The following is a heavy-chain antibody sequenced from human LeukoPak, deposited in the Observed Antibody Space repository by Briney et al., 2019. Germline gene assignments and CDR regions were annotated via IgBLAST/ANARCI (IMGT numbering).Heavy chain of an antibody. J-gene: IGHJ4*02. CDR3: AKQVDYVESKGGLDY. Sequence: PGRSLRLSCAASGFTFDDYAMHWVRQAPGKGLEWVSGISWNSGSIGYADSVKGRFTISRDNAKNSLYLQMNSLRAEDTALYYCAKQVDYVESKGGLDYWGQGTLVTVSS. D-gene: IGHD4-17*01. CDR2: ISWNSGSI. CDR1: GFTFDDYA. V-gene: IGHV3-9*01.